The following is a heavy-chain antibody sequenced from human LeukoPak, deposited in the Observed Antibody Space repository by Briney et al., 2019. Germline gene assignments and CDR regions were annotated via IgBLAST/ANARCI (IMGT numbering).Heavy chain of an antibody. V-gene: IGHV4-59*01. J-gene: IGHJ6*04. CDR2: IYYSGST. Sequence: PSETLSLTCTGSGGSISSYYWSWIRQPPGKGLEWIGYIYYSGSTNYNPSLKSRVTISVDTSKNQFSLKLSSVTAADTAVYYCARLAGEFYYYGMDVWGKGTTVTVSS. CDR1: GGSISSYY. CDR3: ARLAGEFYYYGMDV. D-gene: IGHD6-19*01.